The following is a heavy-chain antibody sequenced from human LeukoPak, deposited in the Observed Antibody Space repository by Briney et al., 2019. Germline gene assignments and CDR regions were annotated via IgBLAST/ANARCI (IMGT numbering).Heavy chain of an antibody. D-gene: IGHD5-18*01. CDR1: GGTFSSYA. Sequence: SVKVSCKASGGTFSSYAISWVRQAPGQGLEWMGGIIPIFGTANYAQKFQGRVTITADESTSTAYMELSSLRSEDTAVYYCARDHGSNEDTAMATYYYYMDVWGKGTTVTVSS. CDR3: ARDHGSNEDTAMATYYYYMDV. J-gene: IGHJ6*03. CDR2: IIPIFGTA. V-gene: IGHV1-69*13.